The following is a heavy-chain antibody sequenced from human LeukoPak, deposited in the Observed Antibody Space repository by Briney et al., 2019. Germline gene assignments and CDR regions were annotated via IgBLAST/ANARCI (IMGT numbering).Heavy chain of an antibody. CDR3: ARVYCSSTSCYCDY. V-gene: IGHV4-59*08. J-gene: IGHJ4*02. CDR2: IYYSGST. CDR1: GGSISSYY. Sequence: PSETLSLTCTVSGGSISSYYWSWIRQPPGKGLEWIGYIYYSGSTYYNPSLKSRVTISVDTSKNQFSLKLSSVTAADTAVYYCARVYCSSTSCYCDYWGQGTLVTVSS. D-gene: IGHD2-2*01.